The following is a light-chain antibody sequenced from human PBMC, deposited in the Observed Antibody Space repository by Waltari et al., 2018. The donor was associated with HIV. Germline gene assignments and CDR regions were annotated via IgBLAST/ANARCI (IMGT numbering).Light chain of an antibody. V-gene: IGLV1-44*01. J-gene: IGLJ2*01. CDR1: SSHIGSNT. CDR3: ATWDDSLNGVV. CDR2: SNN. Sequence: QSVLTQPPSASGTPGQRVTISCSGSSSHIGSNTGNWYQHLPGTAPEVLIYSNNQRPSQGPDRFSVSKSGTSVSLSISGLQSEDEADYYCATWDDSLNGVVFGGGTKLTV.